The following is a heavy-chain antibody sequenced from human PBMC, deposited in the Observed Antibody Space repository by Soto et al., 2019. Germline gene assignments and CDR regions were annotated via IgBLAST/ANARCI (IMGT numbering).Heavy chain of an antibody. CDR1: GGSISSGDYY. Sequence: SETLSLTCTVSGGSISSGDYYWSWIRQPPGKGLEWIGYIYYSGSTYYNPSLKSRVTISVDTSKNQFSLKLSSVTAADTAVYYCASYDSSGYYSPSGFGYWDQGPLVTVSS. CDR3: ASYDSSGYYSPSGFGY. J-gene: IGHJ4*02. D-gene: IGHD3-22*01. V-gene: IGHV4-30-4*01. CDR2: IYYSGST.